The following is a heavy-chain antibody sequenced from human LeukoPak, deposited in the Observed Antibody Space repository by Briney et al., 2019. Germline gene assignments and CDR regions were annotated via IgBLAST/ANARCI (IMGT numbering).Heavy chain of an antibody. CDR2: INSSSSYI. CDR3: ARAAATGGYYFDY. Sequence: KSWGSLRLSCAASGLTFSSYSMNWVRQAPGKGLEWVSSINSSSSYIYYADSVKGRFTISRDNAKNSLYLQMNSLRAEDTAVYYCARAAATGGYYFDYWGQGTLVTVSS. CDR1: GLTFSSYS. V-gene: IGHV3-21*01. D-gene: IGHD2-15*01. J-gene: IGHJ4*02.